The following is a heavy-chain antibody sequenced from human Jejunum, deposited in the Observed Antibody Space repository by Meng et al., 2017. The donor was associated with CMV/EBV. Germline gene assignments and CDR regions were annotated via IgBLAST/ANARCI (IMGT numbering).Heavy chain of an antibody. Sequence: TTYGINWVRQAPGHGLEWMGWISGYNGKAKYVQKFQGRVTMTTDTSTSTAYMELRSLRSDDTAVYYCARLYGDYNNNYYYGMDVWGQGTTVTVSS. CDR2: ISGYNGKA. D-gene: IGHD4-17*01. CDR1: TTYG. CDR3: ARLYGDYNNNYYYGMDV. J-gene: IGHJ6*02. V-gene: IGHV1-18*01.